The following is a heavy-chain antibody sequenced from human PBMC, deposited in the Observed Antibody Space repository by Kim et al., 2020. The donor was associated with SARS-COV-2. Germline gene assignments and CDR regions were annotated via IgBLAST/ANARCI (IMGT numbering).Heavy chain of an antibody. J-gene: IGHJ6*02. CDR3: ARAQARYSSSWSYYYYYGMDV. CDR1: GFTFSSYD. V-gene: IGHV3-13*01. D-gene: IGHD6-13*01. CDR2: IGTAGDT. Sequence: GGSLRLSCAASGFTFSSYDMHWVRQATGKGLEWVSAIGTAGDTYYPGSVKGRFTISRENAKNSLYLQMNSLRAGDTAVYYCARAQARYSSSWSYYYYYGMDVWGQGTTVTVSS.